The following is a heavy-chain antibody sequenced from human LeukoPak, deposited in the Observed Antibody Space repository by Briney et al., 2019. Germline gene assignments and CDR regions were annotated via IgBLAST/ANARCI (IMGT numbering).Heavy chain of an antibody. J-gene: IGHJ5*02. CDR3: AKRVGISWFDP. Sequence: GGSLRLSCAASGFTFSSYGMHWVRQAPGKGLEWVSAISGSGGSTYYADSVKGRFTISRDNSKNTLYLQMNSLRAEDTAVYYCAKRVGISWFDPWGQGTLVTVSS. CDR1: GFTFSSYG. CDR2: ISGSGGST. D-gene: IGHD1-26*01. V-gene: IGHV3-23*01.